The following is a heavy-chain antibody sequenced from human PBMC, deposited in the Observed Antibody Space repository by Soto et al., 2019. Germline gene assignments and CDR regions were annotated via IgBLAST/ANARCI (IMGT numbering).Heavy chain of an antibody. Sequence: EVQLVESGGGLVKPGGSLRLSCAASGFTFSSYSMNWVRQAPGKGLEWVSSITGSSSYIYYADSVKGRFTISRDNAKNSLYLQMNSLRAEDTAVYYCARDVYYYDSSAYWAYWGQGTLVTVSP. CDR2: ITGSSSYI. J-gene: IGHJ4*02. CDR1: GFTFSSYS. D-gene: IGHD3-22*01. V-gene: IGHV3-21*02. CDR3: ARDVYYYDSSAYWAY.